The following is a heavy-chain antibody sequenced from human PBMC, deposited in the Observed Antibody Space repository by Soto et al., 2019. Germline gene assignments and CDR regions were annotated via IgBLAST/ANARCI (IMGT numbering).Heavy chain of an antibody. CDR1: GFTFSTYA. CDR3: AKPYYDFWSGYSLPYYYYYYMDV. J-gene: IGHJ6*03. V-gene: IGHV3-23*01. D-gene: IGHD3-3*01. Sequence: PGGSLRLSCAASGFTFSTYAMSWVRQAPGKGLEWVSVISGSGGNTYYADSVKGRFTISRDNSKNTLYLQMNSLRAEDTAVYYCAKPYYDFWSGYSLPYYYYYYMDVWGKGTTVTVSS. CDR2: ISGSGGNT.